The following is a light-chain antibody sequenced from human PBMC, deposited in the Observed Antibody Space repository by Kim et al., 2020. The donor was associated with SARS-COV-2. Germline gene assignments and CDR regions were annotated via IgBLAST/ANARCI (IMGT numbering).Light chain of an antibody. V-gene: IGLV3-19*01. J-gene: IGLJ1*01. CDR1: SLRSYY. CDR3: NSRDSSGNHLRV. Sequence: SSGLTQDPAVSVALGQTVRITCQGDSLRSYYASWYQQKPGQAPVLVIYGKNNRPSGIPDRFSGSSSGNTASLTITGAQAEDEADYYCNSRDSSGNHLRVF. CDR2: GKN.